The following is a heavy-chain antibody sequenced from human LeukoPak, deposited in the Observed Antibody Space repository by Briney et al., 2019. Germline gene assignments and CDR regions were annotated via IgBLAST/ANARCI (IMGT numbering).Heavy chain of an antibody. V-gene: IGHV3-21*01. CDR1: GFTFSSYS. CDR2: ISSSSSYI. D-gene: IGHD3-9*01. J-gene: IGHJ4*02. CDR3: ARVFRAWILTGYRPYYFDY. Sequence: GGSLRLSCAASGFTFSSYSMNWVRQAPGKGLEWVSSISSSSSYIYYADSVKGRFTISRDNAKNSLYLQMNSLRAEDTAVYYCARVFRAWILTGYRPYYFDYWGQGTPVTVSS.